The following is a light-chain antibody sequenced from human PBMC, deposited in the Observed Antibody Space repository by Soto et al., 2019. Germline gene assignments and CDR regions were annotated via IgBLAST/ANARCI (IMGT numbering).Light chain of an antibody. V-gene: IGLV2-14*01. CDR2: EVT. CDR1: SSDVGRYNY. J-gene: IGLJ1*01. Sequence: QSVLTQPASVSGSPGQSITISCTGTSSDVGRYNYVSWYQQHPGKAPKLIIYEVTNRPSGVSYRFSGSKSGNTASLTISGLQAEDGADYYCSSFTTTSTQVFGTGTKVTVL. CDR3: SSFTTTSTQV.